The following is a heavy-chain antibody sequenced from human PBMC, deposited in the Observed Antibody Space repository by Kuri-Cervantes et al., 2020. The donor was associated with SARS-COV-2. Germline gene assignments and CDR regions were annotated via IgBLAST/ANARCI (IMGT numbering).Heavy chain of an antibody. D-gene: IGHD3-3*01. CDR3: ARYDFWSGYYLDY. CDR2: ISSSSYI. CDR1: GFTFGDYA. V-gene: IGHV3-69-1*01. Sequence: GGSLRLSCTASGFTFGDYAMSWVRQAPGKGLEWVSSISSSSYIYYADSVKGRFTISRDNAKNSLYLQMNSLRAEDTAVYYCARYDFWSGYYLDYWGQGTLVTVSS. J-gene: IGHJ4*02.